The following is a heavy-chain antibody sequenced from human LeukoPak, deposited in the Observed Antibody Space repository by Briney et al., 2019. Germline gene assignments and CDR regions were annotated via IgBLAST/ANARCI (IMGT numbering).Heavy chain of an antibody. CDR3: ARDGGDYGSGSYYAY. CDR1: GFTSSSYW. V-gene: IGHV3-74*01. Sequence: GGSLRLSCAASGFTSSSYWMHWVRQVPNQGLMWVSRINSDETISEYVDSVNGRFTISRDNAKNTLYLQMDSLRAEDTAVYYCARDGGDYGSGSYYAYWGQGTLVTVSS. CDR2: INSDETIS. J-gene: IGHJ4*02. D-gene: IGHD3-10*01.